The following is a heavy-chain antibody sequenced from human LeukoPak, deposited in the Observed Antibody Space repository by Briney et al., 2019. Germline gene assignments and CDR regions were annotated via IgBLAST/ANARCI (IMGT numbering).Heavy chain of an antibody. V-gene: IGHV3-48*02. D-gene: IGHD3-10*01. CDR1: GFTFNTFT. CDR3: VRGDGWFGELLNFDH. Sequence: PGGSLRLSCAASGFTFNTFTMNWVRQAPGKGLEWISYITSSTRTIYYADSVKGRFTISRDNAKNSLYLQMNSLRDGDTAVYYCVRGDGWFGELLNFDHWGQGTLVTVSS. CDR2: ITSSTRTI. J-gene: IGHJ4*02.